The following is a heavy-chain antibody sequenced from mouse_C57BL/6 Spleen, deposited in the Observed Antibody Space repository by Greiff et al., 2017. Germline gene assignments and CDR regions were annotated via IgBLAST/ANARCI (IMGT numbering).Heavy chain of an antibody. J-gene: IGHJ3*01. CDR1: GYSFTDYN. Sequence: EVKLQESGPELVKPGASVKISCKASGYSFTDYNMNWVKQSNGKSLEWIGVLNPNYGTTSYNQKFKGKATLTVDQSSSTAYMQLNSLTSEDSAVYYCASRAAQAAFAYWGQGTLVTVSA. V-gene: IGHV1-39*01. D-gene: IGHD3-2*02. CDR2: LNPNYGTT. CDR3: ASRAAQAAFAY.